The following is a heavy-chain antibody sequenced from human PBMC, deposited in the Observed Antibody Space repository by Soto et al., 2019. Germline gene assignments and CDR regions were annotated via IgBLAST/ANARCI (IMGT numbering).Heavy chain of an antibody. V-gene: IGHV1-18*01. CDR2: VNTYNGNT. J-gene: IGHJ4*02. D-gene: IGHD3-16*02. Sequence: QVPLVQSGAEVKKPGASVKVSCKASGYTFTNYGISWVRQAPGQGLEWMGWVNTYNGNTNYAQRLQGRVTMTADTSTSTAYMELRSLRSDDPAVYYCARERGNYRYFDYWGQGTLVTVSS. CDR3: ARERGNYRYFDY. CDR1: GYTFTNYG.